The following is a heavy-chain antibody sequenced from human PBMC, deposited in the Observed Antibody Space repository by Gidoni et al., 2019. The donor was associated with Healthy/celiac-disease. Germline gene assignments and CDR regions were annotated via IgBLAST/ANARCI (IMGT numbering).Heavy chain of an antibody. CDR2: IYYSGST. D-gene: IGHD5-12*01. CDR3: ARHPYSGYDSPYNWFDP. CDR1: GGSISSSSYY. Sequence: QLQLQESGPRLVKPSETLSLTCTVPGGSISSSSYYWGWIRQPPGKGLEWIGSIYYSGSTYYNPTLKSRVTISVDTSKNQFSLKLSSVTAADTAVYYCARHPYSGYDSPYNWFDPWGQGTLVTVSS. J-gene: IGHJ5*02. V-gene: IGHV4-39*01.